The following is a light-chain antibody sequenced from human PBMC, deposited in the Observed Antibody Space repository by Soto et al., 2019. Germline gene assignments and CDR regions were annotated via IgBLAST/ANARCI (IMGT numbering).Light chain of an antibody. J-gene: IGKJ1*01. CDR2: GAS. V-gene: IGKV3-20*01. CDR3: QQYGSSGT. Sequence: ESGLTQPPGTLSLSPGERATLSCRASQSISISYLAWYQQRPGQAPRLLIYGASTRATGIPARFSGSGSGTDFTLTISRLEPEDFAVYYCQQYGSSGTFGQGTKVDIK. CDR1: QSISISY.